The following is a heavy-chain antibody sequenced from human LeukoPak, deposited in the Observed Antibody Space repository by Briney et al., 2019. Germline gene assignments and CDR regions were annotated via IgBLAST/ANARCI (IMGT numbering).Heavy chain of an antibody. J-gene: IGHJ4*02. CDR1: GGSISSYY. V-gene: IGHV4-59*08. Sequence: SETLSLTCTVSGGSISSYYWSWIRQPPGKGLEGIGYIYYSGSTNYNPSLKSRVTISVDTSKNQFSLKLSSVTAADTAVYYCARYFYDSSGYYPGYFDYWGQGTLVTVSS. CDR3: ARYFYDSSGYYPGYFDY. CDR2: IYYSGST. D-gene: IGHD3-22*01.